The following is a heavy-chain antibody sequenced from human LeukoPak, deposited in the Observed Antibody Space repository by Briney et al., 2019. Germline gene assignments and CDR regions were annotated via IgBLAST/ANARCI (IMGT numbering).Heavy chain of an antibody. CDR2: INPNSGGT. Sequence: ASVKVSCKASGYTFTGYYMHWVRQAPGQGLGWMGWINPNSGGTNYAQKFQGRVTMTRDTSISTAYMELSRLRSDDTAVYYCASYYDSSGYYPNRLINWGQGTLVTVSS. V-gene: IGHV1-2*02. CDR3: ASYYDSSGYYPNRLIN. D-gene: IGHD3-22*01. CDR1: GYTFTGYY. J-gene: IGHJ4*02.